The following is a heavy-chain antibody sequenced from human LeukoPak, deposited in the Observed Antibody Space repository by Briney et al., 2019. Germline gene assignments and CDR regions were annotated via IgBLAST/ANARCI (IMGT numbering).Heavy chain of an antibody. CDR1: GFTLSSYG. CDR3: ARENYDFWSGYYTGWFDP. D-gene: IGHD3-3*01. J-gene: IGHJ5*02. CDR2: ISYDGSNK. Sequence: GGSLRLSCAASGFTLSSYGMHWVRQAPGKGLEWVAVISYDGSNKYYADSVKGRFTISRDNSKNTLYLQMNSLRAEDTAVYYCARENYDFWSGYYTGWFDPWGQGTLVTVSS. V-gene: IGHV3-30*03.